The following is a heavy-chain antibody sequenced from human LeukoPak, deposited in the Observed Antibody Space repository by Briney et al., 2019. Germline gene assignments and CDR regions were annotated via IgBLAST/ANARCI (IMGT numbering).Heavy chain of an antibody. Sequence: GGSLRLSCAASGFTFSSYSMNWYRKAPGKGLDGVSSIISSSSYIYYADSVKGRFTISRDNAKNSLYLQMNSLRAEDTAVYYCAREGYSGYEFDYWGQGTLVTVSS. V-gene: IGHV3-21*01. D-gene: IGHD5-12*01. CDR3: AREGYSGYEFDY. CDR1: GFTFSSYS. J-gene: IGHJ4*02. CDR2: IISSSSYI.